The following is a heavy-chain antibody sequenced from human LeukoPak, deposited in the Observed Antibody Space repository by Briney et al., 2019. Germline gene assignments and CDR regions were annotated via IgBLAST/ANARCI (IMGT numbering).Heavy chain of an antibody. CDR1: GFTFSTYA. J-gene: IGHJ6*02. CDR2: ISGSGDST. Sequence: GGSLRLSCAASGFTFSTYAMTWVRQAPGKGLEWVSGISGSGDSTYYADSVKGRFTISRDNFKNTLYLQMNSLRAEDTAVYYCAKYPSDDIVSYCGMDVWGQGTTVTVSS. V-gene: IGHV3-23*01. D-gene: IGHD5-12*01. CDR3: AKYPSDDIVSYCGMDV.